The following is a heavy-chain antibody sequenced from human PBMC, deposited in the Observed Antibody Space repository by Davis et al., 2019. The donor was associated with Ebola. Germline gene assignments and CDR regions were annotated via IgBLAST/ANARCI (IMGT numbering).Heavy chain of an antibody. D-gene: IGHD2-2*02. Sequence: ASVKVSCKTSRYAFTGNYMHWVRQAPGQGLEWVGWIDPDSGVSNSVQKFQGRVTMTRDTSIDTAYMELNSLRSDDTAVYYCAKDGWGVVPPAIFFDYWGQGSLVTVSS. V-gene: IGHV1-2*02. CDR1: RYAFTGNY. CDR3: AKDGWGVVPPAIFFDY. J-gene: IGHJ4*02. CDR2: IDPDSGVS.